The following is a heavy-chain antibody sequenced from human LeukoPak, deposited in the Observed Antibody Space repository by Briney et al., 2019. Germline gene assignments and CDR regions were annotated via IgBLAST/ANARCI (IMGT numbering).Heavy chain of an antibody. CDR2: IYYTGNT. J-gene: IGHJ4*02. CDR3: ASYYYDSNGYYSNFDF. Sequence: PSQTLSLTCTVSGGSISSGSHYWSWFRQHPVTGLEWIGYIYYTGNTYYNPSLKSRVTISVDTSKNQFFLRLTSATAADTAIYFFASYYYDSNGYYSNFDFWGQGTLVTVSS. CDR1: GGSISSGSHY. V-gene: IGHV4-31*03. D-gene: IGHD3-22*01.